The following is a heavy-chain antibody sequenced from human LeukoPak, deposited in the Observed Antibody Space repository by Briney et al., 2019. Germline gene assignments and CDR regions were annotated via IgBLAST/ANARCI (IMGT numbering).Heavy chain of an antibody. D-gene: IGHD1-26*01. CDR3: TVKELPVDY. V-gene: IGHV3-15*01. CDR1: GFTFSSYA. J-gene: IGHJ4*02. CDR2: IKSKTDGGTT. Sequence: PGGSLRLSCAASGFTFSSYAMHWVRQAPGKGLEWVGRIKSKTDGGTTDYAAPVKGRFSISRDDSKNTLYLQLNSLKIEDTAVYYCTVKELPVDYWGPGTLVTVSS.